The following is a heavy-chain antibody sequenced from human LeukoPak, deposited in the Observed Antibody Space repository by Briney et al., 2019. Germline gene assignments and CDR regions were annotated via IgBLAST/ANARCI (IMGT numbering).Heavy chain of an antibody. CDR3: ARRVSAKSLDY. CDR2: IKTGGSDT. Sequence: GSLRLSCAASGFTFSRYWMNWVRQAPGKGLVWVSRIKTGGSDTAYADSVKGRFTISRDNAKSTLYLQMNSLRAEDTAVYYCARRVSAKSLDYWGQGTLVTVSS. V-gene: IGHV3-74*01. J-gene: IGHJ4*02. CDR1: GFTFSRYW. D-gene: IGHD5-18*01.